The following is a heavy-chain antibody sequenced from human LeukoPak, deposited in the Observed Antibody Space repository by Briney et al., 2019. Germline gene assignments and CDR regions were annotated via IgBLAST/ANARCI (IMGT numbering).Heavy chain of an antibody. D-gene: IGHD3-10*01. CDR1: GFTFSDYS. CDR3: ARSGGNSPVDY. Sequence: GGSPRLSCAASGFTFSDYSMSWIRQAPGEGLEWVSYITSGDTAIYYADSVKGRFTISRDNAKNSLFLQMNSLRAEDTAVYYCARSGGNSPVDYWGQGTLVTFSS. V-gene: IGHV3-11*01. CDR2: ITSGDTAI. J-gene: IGHJ4*02.